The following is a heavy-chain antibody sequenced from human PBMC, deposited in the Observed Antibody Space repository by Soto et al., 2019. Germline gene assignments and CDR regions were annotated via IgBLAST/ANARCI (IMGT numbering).Heavy chain of an antibody. CDR1: GGTFSIYT. CDR2: GSA. D-gene: IGHD2-21*01. CDR3: AREGPPEIAWFDP. Sequence: QVQLVQSGAEVKKTGSSVKVSCKASGGTFSIYTISWVRQAPGQGLEWMGGSANSAQKFQGRLTVTADESTSTVYLELSSLTAEDTAVYYCAREGPPEIAWFDPWGQGTLVSVSS. V-gene: IGHV1-69*01. J-gene: IGHJ5*02.